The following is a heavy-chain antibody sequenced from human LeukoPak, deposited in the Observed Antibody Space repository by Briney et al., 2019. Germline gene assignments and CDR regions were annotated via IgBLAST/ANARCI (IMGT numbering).Heavy chain of an antibody. CDR1: GGTFSSYA. Sequence: SVKVSCKASGGTFSSYAISWVRQAPGQGLEWMGGIIPIFGTANYAQKFQGRVTITADESTSTAYMELSSLRSEDTAVYYCARGAFRGVPMDVWGKGTTVTISS. J-gene: IGHJ6*04. V-gene: IGHV1-69*13. D-gene: IGHD3-10*01. CDR3: ARGAFRGVPMDV. CDR2: IIPIFGTA.